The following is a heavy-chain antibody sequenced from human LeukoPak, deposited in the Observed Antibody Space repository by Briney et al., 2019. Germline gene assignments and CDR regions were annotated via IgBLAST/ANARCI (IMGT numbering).Heavy chain of an antibody. Sequence: ASVTVSCKCSGYSFTSYGNSWVRQAHGQGIELMGLVSAYNGNTNYAQKLQGRVTMTTDTSTSTAYMELRGLRSDDTAVYYYARDSDILTCYDYWGQGTLVTVSS. CDR2: VSAYNGNT. CDR1: GYSFTSYG. J-gene: IGHJ4*02. V-gene: IGHV1-18*01. CDR3: ARDSDILTCYDY. D-gene: IGHD3-9*01.